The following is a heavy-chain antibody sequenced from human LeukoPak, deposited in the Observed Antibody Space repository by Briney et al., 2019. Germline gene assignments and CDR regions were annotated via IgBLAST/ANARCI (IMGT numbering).Heavy chain of an antibody. J-gene: IGHJ4*02. Sequence: PSETLSLTCTVSGGSISGFFWSWIRQSPDKGLEWIGYVFDSRISDYNPSLKSRVTMSVDTSRRSFSLNVTSVTAADTAVYFCARTDSRGSLHIDYWGRGTLVIVSS. D-gene: IGHD3-22*01. V-gene: IGHV4-59*12. CDR3: ARTDSRGSLHIDY. CDR2: VFDSRIS. CDR1: GGSISGFF.